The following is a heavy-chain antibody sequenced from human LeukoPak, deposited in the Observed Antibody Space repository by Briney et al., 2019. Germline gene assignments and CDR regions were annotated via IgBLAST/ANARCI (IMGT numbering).Heavy chain of an antibody. CDR2: ISYDGSNK. J-gene: IGHJ3*02. D-gene: IGHD1-14*01. CDR1: GFTFSSYG. CDR3: AKGNRYAFDI. Sequence: GRSLRLSCAASGFTFSSYGMHCVRQAPGKGLEWVAVISYDGSNKYYADSVKGRFTISRDNSKNTLYLQMNSLRAEDTAVYYCAKGNRYAFDIWGQGTMVTVSS. V-gene: IGHV3-30*18.